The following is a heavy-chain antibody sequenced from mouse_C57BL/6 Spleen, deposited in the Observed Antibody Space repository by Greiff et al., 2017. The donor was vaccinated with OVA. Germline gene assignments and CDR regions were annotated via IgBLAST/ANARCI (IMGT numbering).Heavy chain of an antibody. CDR3: ARHGGTY. Sequence: EVQLVESGGDLVKPGGSLKLSCAASGFTFSSYGMSWVRQTPDKRLEWVATINSGGSYTYYPDSVKGRFTISRDNAKNTLYLQMSSLKSEDTAMYYCARHGGTYWGQGTLVTVSA. CDR1: GFTFSSYG. CDR2: INSGGSYT. D-gene: IGHD1-1*02. V-gene: IGHV5-6*01. J-gene: IGHJ3*01.